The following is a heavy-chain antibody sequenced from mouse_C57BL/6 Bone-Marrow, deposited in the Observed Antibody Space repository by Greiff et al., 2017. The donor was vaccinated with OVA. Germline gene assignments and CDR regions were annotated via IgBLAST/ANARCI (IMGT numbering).Heavy chain of an antibody. CDR3: TTPGNDAKDY. D-gene: IGHD2-2*01. Sequence: EVQLQQSGAELVRPGASVKLSCTASGFNIQDDYMHWVKQRPEPGLEWIGWIDPENGDTEYASKFQGKATITADTSSNTAYLQLSSLTSEDTAVYYCTTPGNDAKDYWGQGTSVTVSS. J-gene: IGHJ4*01. V-gene: IGHV14-4*01. CDR1: GFNIQDDY. CDR2: IDPENGDT.